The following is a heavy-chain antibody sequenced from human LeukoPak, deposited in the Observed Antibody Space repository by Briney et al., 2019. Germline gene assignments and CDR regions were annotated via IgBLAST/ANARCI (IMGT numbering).Heavy chain of an antibody. J-gene: IGHJ6*03. CDR1: GFTVSSNY. CDR2: IYSGGST. CDR3: ARNDDYGDLGYYFYYRDV. V-gene: IGHV3-66*01. Sequence: PGGSLRLSCAASGFTVSSNYMSWVRQAPGKGLEWVSVIYSGGSTYYADSVKGRVTISRDNSKNTLYLQMNSLRAEDTAVYYSARNDDYGDLGYYFYYRDVWGKGTTVTISS. D-gene: IGHD4-17*01.